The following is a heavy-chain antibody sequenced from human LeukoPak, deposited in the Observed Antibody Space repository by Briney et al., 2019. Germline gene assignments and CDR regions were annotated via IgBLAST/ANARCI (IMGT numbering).Heavy chain of an antibody. V-gene: IGHV3-74*01. J-gene: IGHJ6*02. CDR2: INSDGSST. CDR3: ARDSGYDWDYYYYGMDV. CDR1: GFTFSSYW. D-gene: IGHD5-12*01. Sequence: GGSLRLSCAASGFTFSSYWMHWVRQAPGKGLVWVSRINSDGSSTSYADSVKGRFTISRDNAKNTLYLQMNSLRAEDTAVYYCARDSGYDWDYYYYGMDVWGQGTTVTVSS.